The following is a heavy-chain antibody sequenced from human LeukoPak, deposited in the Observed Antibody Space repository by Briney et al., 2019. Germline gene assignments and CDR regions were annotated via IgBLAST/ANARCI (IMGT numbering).Heavy chain of an antibody. V-gene: IGHV1-69*05. D-gene: IGHD2-15*01. Sequence: SVKLSCKASGGTFSSYAISWVRQAPGQGLEWMGGIIPIFGTANYAQKFQGRVTITTDESTSTAYMELSSLRSEDTAVYYCARDRGGYCSGGSCYVAPYGASSYFDYWGQGTLVTVSS. CDR3: ARDRGGYCSGGSCYVAPYGASSYFDY. CDR2: IIPIFGTA. J-gene: IGHJ4*02. CDR1: GGTFSSYA.